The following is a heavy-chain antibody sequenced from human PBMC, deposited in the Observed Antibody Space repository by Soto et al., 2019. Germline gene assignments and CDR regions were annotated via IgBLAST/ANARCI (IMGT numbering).Heavy chain of an antibody. J-gene: IGHJ4*02. CDR2: ISYDGSNK. CDR1: GFTFSSYG. D-gene: IGHD3-22*01. CDR3: AKDQDPPITMIVVGIIDY. Sequence: GGSLRLSCAASGFTFSSYGMHWVRQAPGKXLEWVAVISYDGSNKYYADSVKGRFTISRDNSKNTLYLQMNSLRAEDTAVYYCAKDQDPPITMIVVGIIDYLGQGTLVTVS. V-gene: IGHV3-30*18.